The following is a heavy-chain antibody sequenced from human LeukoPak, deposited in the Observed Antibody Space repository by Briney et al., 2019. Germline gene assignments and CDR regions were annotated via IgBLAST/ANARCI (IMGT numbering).Heavy chain of an antibody. J-gene: IGHJ5*02. CDR3: ASLQLRYDYGDFDWFDP. Sequence: SETLSLTCAVYGGSFSGYYWGWIRQPPGKGLEWIGSIYYSGSTYYNPSLKSRVTISVDTSKNQFSLKLSSVTAADTAVYYCASLQLRYDYGDFDWFDPWGQGTLVTVSS. CDR1: GGSFSGYY. D-gene: IGHD4-17*01. CDR2: IYYSGST. V-gene: IGHV4-39*01.